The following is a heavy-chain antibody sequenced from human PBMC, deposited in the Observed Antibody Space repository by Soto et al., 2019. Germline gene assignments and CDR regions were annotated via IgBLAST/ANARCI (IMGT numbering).Heavy chain of an antibody. V-gene: IGHV3-11*06. J-gene: IGHJ4*02. CDR3: ARDPPGYSSGWVDY. D-gene: IGHD6-19*01. CDR2: ISSSSSYT. Sequence: GGSLRLSCAAPGFTFSDYYVSWIRQAPGKGLEWVSYISSSSSYTNYADSVKGRFTISRDNAKNSLYLQMNSLGAEDTAVYYCARDPPGYSSGWVDYWGQGTLVTVSS. CDR1: GFTFSDYY.